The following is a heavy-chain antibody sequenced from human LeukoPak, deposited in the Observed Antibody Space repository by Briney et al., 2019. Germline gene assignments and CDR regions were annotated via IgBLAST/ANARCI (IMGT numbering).Heavy chain of an antibody. CDR1: GGSVSSGDYS. V-gene: IGHV4-30-4*01. CDR2: IYYSGSS. D-gene: IGHD2-15*01. J-gene: IGHJ5*02. CDR3: ARARSRGCSGGNCYSNWFDP. Sequence: PSQTLSLTCTVSGGSVSSGDYSWSWIRQPPGKGLEWIGYIYYSGSSYYNPSLKSRVSISVDTSKNQFSLSLSSVTAADTAVYYCARARSRGCSGGNCYSNWFDPWGQGTLVTVSS.